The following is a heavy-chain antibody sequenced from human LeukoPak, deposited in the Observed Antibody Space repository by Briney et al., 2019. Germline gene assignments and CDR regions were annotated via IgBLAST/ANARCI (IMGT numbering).Heavy chain of an antibody. Sequence: GASVKVSCKASGGTFSSYAISWVRRAPGQGLEWMGGIIPIFGTANYAQKFQGRVTITADESTSTAYMELSSLRSEDTAVYYCARGAGYSTLPYYYGMDVWGKGTTVTVSS. V-gene: IGHV1-69*01. CDR2: IIPIFGTA. D-gene: IGHD5-24*01. CDR1: GGTFSSYA. J-gene: IGHJ6*04. CDR3: ARGAGYSTLPYYYGMDV.